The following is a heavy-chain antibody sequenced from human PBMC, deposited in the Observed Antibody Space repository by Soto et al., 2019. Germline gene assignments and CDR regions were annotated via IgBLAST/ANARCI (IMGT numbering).Heavy chain of an antibody. CDR3: AKLSSSGWYWEDWYFDL. Sequence: PGGSLRLSCEASGFTFSSSAMSWVRQAPGKGLEWVSAITASGGGTHFADSVKGRFTISRDNSKNTLYLQMNSLRAEDTAVYYCAKLSSSGWYWEDWYFDLWGRGTQVTVSS. CDR1: GFTFSSSA. D-gene: IGHD6-19*01. V-gene: IGHV3-23*01. CDR2: ITASGGGT. J-gene: IGHJ2*01.